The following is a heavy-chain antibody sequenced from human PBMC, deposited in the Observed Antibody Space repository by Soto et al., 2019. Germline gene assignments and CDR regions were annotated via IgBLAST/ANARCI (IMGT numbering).Heavy chain of an antibody. CDR3: AKDYLRKGYSYGLGWFDP. V-gene: IGHV3-30*18. J-gene: IGHJ5*02. CDR2: ISYDGSNK. D-gene: IGHD5-18*01. Sequence: GGSLRLSCAASGLTFSSYGMHWVGQAPGKGLEWVAVISYDGSNKYYADSVKGRFTISRDNSKNTLYLQMNSLRAEDTAVYYCAKDYLRKGYSYGLGWFDPWGQGTLVTVSS. CDR1: GLTFSSYG.